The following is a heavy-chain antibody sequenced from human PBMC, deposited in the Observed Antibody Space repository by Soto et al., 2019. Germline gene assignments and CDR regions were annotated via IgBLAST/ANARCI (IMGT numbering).Heavy chain of an antibody. J-gene: IGHJ3*02. CDR2: VNGGDGNT. V-gene: IGHV1-3*01. CDR3: ARSSGWYALDI. D-gene: IGHD6-19*01. CDR1: GYTFSTFA. Sequence: QVQLVQSGAEVKKPGASVKISCKASGYTFSTFAIHWVRQAPGQRPEWMGWVNGGDGNTRFSQNFQGRVTLTRDASATTGYMELSSLRSEDTAVYYCARSSGWYALDIWGQGTMVSVSS.